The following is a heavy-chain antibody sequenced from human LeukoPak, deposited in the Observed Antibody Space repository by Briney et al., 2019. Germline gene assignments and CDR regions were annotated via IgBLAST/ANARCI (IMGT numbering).Heavy chain of an antibody. CDR3: ARDRSWGGDYYYYGMDV. D-gene: IGHD1-26*01. J-gene: IGHJ6*02. V-gene: IGHV3-48*01. Sequence: PGGSLRLSCAASGFTFSSYSMNWVRQAPGKGLEWVSYISSSSSTIYYADSVKGRFTISRDNSKNTLYLQMNSLRAEDTAVYYCARDRSWGGDYYYYGMDVWGQGTTVTVSS. CDR1: GFTFSSYS. CDR2: ISSSSSTI.